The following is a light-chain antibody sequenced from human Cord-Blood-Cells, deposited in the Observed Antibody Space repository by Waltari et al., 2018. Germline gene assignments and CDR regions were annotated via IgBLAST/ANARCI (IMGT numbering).Light chain of an antibody. CDR1: RRDVGGYNY. CDR2: YVS. CDR3: SSYTSSSTWV. Sequence: QSALTQPASVSGSPGQWITIPCTGTRRDVGGYNYVSWYQPHPGKAPKLMIYYVSHRPSGVSNRFSGAKSGNTASLTISGLQAEDEADYYCSSYTSSSTWVFGGGTKLTVL. V-gene: IGLV2-14*01. J-gene: IGLJ3*02.